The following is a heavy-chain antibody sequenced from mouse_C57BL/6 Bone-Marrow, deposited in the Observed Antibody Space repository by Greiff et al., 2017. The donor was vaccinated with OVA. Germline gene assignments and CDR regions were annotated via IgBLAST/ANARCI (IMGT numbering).Heavy chain of an antibody. CDR3: ARSTVKSYYYAMDY. J-gene: IGHJ4*01. Sequence: EVKVVESGAELVKPGASVKLSCTASGFNIKDYYMHWVKQRTEQGLEWIGRIDPEDGETKYAPKFQGKATITADTSSNTAYLQLSSLTSEDTAVYYCARSTVKSYYYAMDYWGQGTSVTVSS. CDR2: IDPEDGET. CDR1: GFNIKDYY. V-gene: IGHV14-2*01.